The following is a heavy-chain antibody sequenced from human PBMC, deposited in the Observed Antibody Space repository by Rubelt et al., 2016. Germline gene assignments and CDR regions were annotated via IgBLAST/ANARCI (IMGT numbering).Heavy chain of an antibody. J-gene: IGHJ6*02. CDR1: DGFISSSYY. V-gene: IGHV4-39*06. Sequence: RLQLQESGPGLVKPSETLSLTCTASDGFISSSYYWGWIRQPPGKGLEWIGSISYSGTTYSNPALKSRVTLSVDPSKNPFSLKLCSVTAADTAVYYCARQEIQLFGADGMDVWGQGTTVTVSS. CDR3: ARQEIQLFGADGMDV. CDR2: ISYSGTT. D-gene: IGHD1-1*01.